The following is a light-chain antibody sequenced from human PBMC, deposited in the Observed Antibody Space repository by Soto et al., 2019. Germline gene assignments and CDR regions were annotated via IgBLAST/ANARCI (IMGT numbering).Light chain of an antibody. Sequence: QPVLTQSPSASGTPGQRVTISCSGSSSNIGRNTVNWYQQFPGTAPKLLIYANNLRPSGVPDRFSGSKSGTSASLAIRGLQSEDEAEYYCAAWDDSLNGYVFGDVTKVTVL. CDR3: AAWDDSLNGYV. V-gene: IGLV1-44*01. CDR1: SSNIGRNT. J-gene: IGLJ1*01. CDR2: ANN.